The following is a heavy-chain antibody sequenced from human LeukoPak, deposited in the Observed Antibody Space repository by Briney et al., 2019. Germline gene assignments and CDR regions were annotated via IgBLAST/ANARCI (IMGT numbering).Heavy chain of an antibody. CDR3: ASALRIYYYFDY. CDR2: ISGSGYNT. D-gene: IGHD1-26*01. CDR1: GFTFTNHG. J-gene: IGHJ4*02. Sequence: GGSLRLSCVASGFTFTNHGMSWVRQTPGKGLEWVSTISGSGYNTYYADSVKGRFTISRDNSKNTLYLQMNSLRAEDTAVYYCASALRIYYYFDYWGQGTLVTVSS. V-gene: IGHV3-23*01.